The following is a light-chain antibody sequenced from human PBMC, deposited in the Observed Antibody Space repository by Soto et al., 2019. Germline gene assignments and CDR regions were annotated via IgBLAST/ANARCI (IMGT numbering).Light chain of an antibody. CDR3: HQYATSSPT. V-gene: IGKV1-5*01. CDR2: GGS. Sequence: DIQMTQSPSTLSASVGDRVTITCRASQSISVYLAWYQQRPREAPKLLIYGGSSLESGVPSRFSGSGSGTEFTLTIISLQPTDFATYYCHQYATSSPTFGQVTKLEI. J-gene: IGKJ2*01. CDR1: QSISVY.